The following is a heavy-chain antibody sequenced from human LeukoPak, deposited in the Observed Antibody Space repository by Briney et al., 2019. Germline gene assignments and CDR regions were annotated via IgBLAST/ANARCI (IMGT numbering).Heavy chain of an antibody. CDR2: ISSTGST. V-gene: IGHV4-61*02. J-gene: IGHJ4*02. D-gene: IGHD3-10*01. CDR3: ARDQTYSGSGIYTYFDY. CDR1: GGSISSGGHY. Sequence: SEALSLTCTVSGGSISSGGHYWSWIRQPAGKGLEYLGRISSTGSTNYNPSLRSRVTISADTSKNHFSLKLTSVTAADTAVYYCARDQTYSGSGIYTYFDYWGQGILVTVSS.